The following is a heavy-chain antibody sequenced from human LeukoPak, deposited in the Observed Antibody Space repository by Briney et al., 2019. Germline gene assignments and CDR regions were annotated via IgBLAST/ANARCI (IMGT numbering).Heavy chain of an antibody. CDR2: IYYSGTS. CDR1: GDSLSSSSYY. CDR3: ARQYGAFDY. D-gene: IGHD1-26*01. Sequence: SETLSLTCTVSGDSLSSSSYYWAWIRQPPEKGLEWIGSIYYSGTSHYNPSLKSRVTISVDTSKNQFSLKLSSVTAADTAVYYCARQYGAFDYWGQGTLVTVSS. J-gene: IGHJ4*02. V-gene: IGHV4-39*01.